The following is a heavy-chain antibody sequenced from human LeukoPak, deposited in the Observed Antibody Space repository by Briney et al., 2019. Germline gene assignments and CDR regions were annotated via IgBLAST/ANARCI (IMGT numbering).Heavy chain of an antibody. Sequence: SKTLSLICTVSGGSISSYYWSWIRQPPGKGLEWIGYIYYSGSTNHNPSLKSRVTISVDTSKNQFSLKLSSVTAADTAVYYCARSDYDSSGYYDSVYFDYWGQGTLVTVSS. D-gene: IGHD3-22*01. CDR1: GGSISSYY. V-gene: IGHV4-59*01. J-gene: IGHJ4*02. CDR3: ARSDYDSSGYYDSVYFDY. CDR2: IYYSGST.